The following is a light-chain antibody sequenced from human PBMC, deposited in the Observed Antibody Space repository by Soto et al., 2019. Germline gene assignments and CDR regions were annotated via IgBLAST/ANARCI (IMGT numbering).Light chain of an antibody. V-gene: IGKV1-17*03. CDR1: QGMSHY. J-gene: IGKJ4*01. CDR3: LQHNSYPLS. Sequence: DIQMTQSPSTMSASVGDRVTITCRASQGMSHYLAWFQQRPGKVPKRLIYGAYTLESGVPSRFSGSGSGTEFTLTISSLQPEDFATYYCLQHNSYPLSFGGGTKVEMK. CDR2: GAY.